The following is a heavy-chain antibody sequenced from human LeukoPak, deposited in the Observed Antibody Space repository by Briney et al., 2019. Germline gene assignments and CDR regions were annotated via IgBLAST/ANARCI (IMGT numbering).Heavy chain of an antibody. V-gene: IGHV1-46*01. Sequence: GASVKVSCKASGYTFTSYYMHWVRQAPGQGLEWMGIINPSGGSTSYAQKFQGRVTMTRDTSTSTAYMELRSLRSDDTAVYYCARGIGDILTGYRYWGQGTLVTVSS. CDR3: ARGIGDILTGYRY. J-gene: IGHJ4*02. CDR2: INPSGGST. D-gene: IGHD3-9*01. CDR1: GYTFTSYY.